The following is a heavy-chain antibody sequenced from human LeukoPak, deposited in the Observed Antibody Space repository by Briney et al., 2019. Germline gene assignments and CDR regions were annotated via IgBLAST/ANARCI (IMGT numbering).Heavy chain of an antibody. Sequence: SETLSLTCSVSGDSISTYYWNWIRQSPGKGLEWIGYVSDSGNTNYNPSFKSRLSMSVDASKRQFSLKLTSVTAADTAVYYCAKDPGDFDWLPPYWGQGTLVTVSS. D-gene: IGHD3-9*01. J-gene: IGHJ4*02. CDR1: GDSISTYY. CDR2: VSDSGNT. V-gene: IGHV4-59*01. CDR3: AKDPGDFDWLPPY.